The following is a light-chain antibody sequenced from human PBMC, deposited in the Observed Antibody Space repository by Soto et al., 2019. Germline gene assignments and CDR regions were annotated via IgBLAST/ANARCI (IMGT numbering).Light chain of an antibody. CDR1: NSNIGNNY. V-gene: IGLV1-51*02. J-gene: IGLJ3*02. Sequence: QSVLTQPPSVSAAPGQKVTISCSGSNSNIGNNYVSWYQQVPGTAPKLLIYENNKRPSGIPDRFSGSKSGTSATLGITGLQTGDEADYYCGTWDTSISSWVFGGGTKLTVL. CDR2: ENN. CDR3: GTWDTSISSWV.